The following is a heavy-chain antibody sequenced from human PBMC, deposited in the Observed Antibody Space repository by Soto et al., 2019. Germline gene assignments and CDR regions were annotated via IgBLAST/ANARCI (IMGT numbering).Heavy chain of an antibody. J-gene: IGHJ6*02. CDR3: AKDQYYYDSSGYYQLHYYYGMDV. CDR1: GFTFSSYG. CDR2: ISYDGSNK. Sequence: QVQLAESGGGVVQPGRSLRLSCAASGFTFSSYGMHWVRQAPGKGLEWVAVISYDGSNKYYADSVKGRFTISRDNSKNTLYLQMNSLRAEDTAVYYCAKDQYYYDSSGYYQLHYYYGMDVWGQGTTVTVSS. V-gene: IGHV3-30*18. D-gene: IGHD3-22*01.